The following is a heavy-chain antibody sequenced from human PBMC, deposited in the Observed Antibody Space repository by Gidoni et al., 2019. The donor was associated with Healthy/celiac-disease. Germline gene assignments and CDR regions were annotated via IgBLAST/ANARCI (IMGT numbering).Heavy chain of an antibody. V-gene: IGHV3-23*01. D-gene: IGHD3-3*01. Sequence: EVQLLESGGGLVQPGGSLRLSCAASGFTFSSYAMGWVRQAPGKGLEWVSAISGSGGSTYYADSVKGRFTISRDNSKNTLYLQMNSLRAEDTAVYYCAKDSSGYDFWSGYSTFWGQGTLVTVSS. CDR2: ISGSGGST. CDR1: GFTFSSYA. CDR3: AKDSSGYDFWSGYSTF. J-gene: IGHJ4*02.